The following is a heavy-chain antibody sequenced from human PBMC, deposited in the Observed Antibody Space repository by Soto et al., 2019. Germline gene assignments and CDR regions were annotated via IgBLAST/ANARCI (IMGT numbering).Heavy chain of an antibody. J-gene: IGHJ5*02. V-gene: IGHV1-18*01. CDR1: GYTFSNYG. D-gene: IGHD2-2*01. CDR3: ARVVPPPEPSFGP. Sequence: ASVKVSCKPSGYTFSNYGITWVRPAPGQPLEWLGWISLYSDGTNYAQKFQGRVSMTTDTPTTTAYMELRSLRSDDTAVYSVARVVPPPEPSFGPWGDGTLDTVSS. CDR2: ISLYSDGT.